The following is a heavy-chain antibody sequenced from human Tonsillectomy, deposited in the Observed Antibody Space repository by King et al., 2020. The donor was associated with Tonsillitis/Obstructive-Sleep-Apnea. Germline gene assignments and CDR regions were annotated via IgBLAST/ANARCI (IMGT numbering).Heavy chain of an antibody. V-gene: IGHV3-30*18. CDR2: ISYDGSNK. D-gene: IGHD4-17*01. CDR3: AEDPRGDYYDAFDI. Sequence: QVQLVESGGGVVQPGRSLRLSCAASGFTFSSYGVHWVRQAPGKGLEWVAVISYDGSNKYYADSVKGRFTISRDNSKNTLYLQMNSLRAEDTAVYYCAEDPRGDYYDAFDIWGQGTMVTVSS. J-gene: IGHJ3*02. CDR1: GFTFSSYG.